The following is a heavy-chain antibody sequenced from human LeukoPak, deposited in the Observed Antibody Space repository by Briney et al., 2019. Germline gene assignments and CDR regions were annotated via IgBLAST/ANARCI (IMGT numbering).Heavy chain of an antibody. Sequence: PSETLSLTCTVSGGSISSSSYYWGWIRQPPGKGLEWIGSIYYSGSTYYNPSLKSRVTISVDTSKNQFSLKLSSVTAADTAVYSCARREYYDILTGYQNPDYYFDYWGQGTLVTVSS. CDR2: IYYSGST. D-gene: IGHD3-9*01. J-gene: IGHJ4*02. CDR1: GGSISSSSYY. V-gene: IGHV4-39*01. CDR3: ARREYYDILTGYQNPDYYFDY.